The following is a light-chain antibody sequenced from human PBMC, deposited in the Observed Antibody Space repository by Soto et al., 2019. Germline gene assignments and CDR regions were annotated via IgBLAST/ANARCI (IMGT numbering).Light chain of an antibody. V-gene: IGKV3-11*01. CDR2: DAS. Sequence: EIVLTQSPATLSLSPGERATLSCRASQSVSNYLAWYQQKPGQAPRLLIYDASNRATGIPARFSGSGSGTDFTLTISSLEPEDFAVYYRQQRSNWPPSTFGQGTRLEMK. J-gene: IGKJ5*01. CDR3: QQRSNWPPST. CDR1: QSVSNY.